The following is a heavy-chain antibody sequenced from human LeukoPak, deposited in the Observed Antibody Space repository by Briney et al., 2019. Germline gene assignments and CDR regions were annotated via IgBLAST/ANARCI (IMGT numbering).Heavy chain of an antibody. CDR3: ASSGSYRFDY. CDR2: ITASGTAM. V-gene: IGHV3-48*02. Sequence: GGSLRLSCAASGFTFSSYSMNWVRQAPGKGLEWVSHITASGTAMFYADSVKGRFTISRDNAKNSLYLQMNGLRDEDTAVYYCASSGSYRFDYWGQGTLVTVSS. CDR1: GFTFSSYS. J-gene: IGHJ4*02. D-gene: IGHD1-26*01.